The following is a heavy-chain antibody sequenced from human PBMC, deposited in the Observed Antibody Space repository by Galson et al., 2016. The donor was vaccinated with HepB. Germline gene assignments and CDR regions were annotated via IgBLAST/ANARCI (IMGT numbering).Heavy chain of an antibody. CDR3: ARDRDPGGMLTGYYP. D-gene: IGHD3-9*01. V-gene: IGHV4-38-2*02. CDR1: DLSISSGHF. Sequence: SETLSLTCSVSDLSISSGHFWVWIRQPPGKGLEWLGRIFHDGDTSYNPSLERRLTMSVDTSKNQFSLRLTSVTASDAATYYCARDRDPGGMLTGYYPWGQATRVTVSS. J-gene: IGHJ1*01. CDR2: IFHDGDT.